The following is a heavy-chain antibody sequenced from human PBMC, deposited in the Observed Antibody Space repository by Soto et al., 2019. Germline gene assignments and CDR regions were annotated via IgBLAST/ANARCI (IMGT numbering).Heavy chain of an antibody. Sequence: EVQLVESGGGLVKPGGSLRLSCAASGFTFSSYSMNWVRQAPGKGLEWVSSISSSSSYIYYADSVKGRFSISRDNAKNSLYLQMNSLRAEDTAVYYCARVGYSSSWYDTHFAYGGQGTLVTVSS. D-gene: IGHD6-13*01. V-gene: IGHV3-21*01. CDR2: ISSSSSYI. CDR1: GFTFSSYS. CDR3: ARVGYSSSWYDTHFAY. J-gene: IGHJ4*02.